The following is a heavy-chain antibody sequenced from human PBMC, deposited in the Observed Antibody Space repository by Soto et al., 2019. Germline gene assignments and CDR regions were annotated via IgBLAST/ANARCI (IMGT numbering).Heavy chain of an antibody. CDR2: IYYSGST. CDR3: TAIGYCSGGSCYSGDYFDY. Sequence: QLQLQESGPGLVKPSETLSLTCTVSGGSISSSSYYWGWIRQPPGKGLEWIGSIYYSGSTYYNPSLKSRVTMKGDTSKTRYYLKLSFVTDVDTVVYYGTAIGYCSGGSCYSGDYFDYWGQGTLVTVSS. V-gene: IGHV4-39*01. J-gene: IGHJ4*02. CDR1: GGSISSSSYY. D-gene: IGHD2-15*01.